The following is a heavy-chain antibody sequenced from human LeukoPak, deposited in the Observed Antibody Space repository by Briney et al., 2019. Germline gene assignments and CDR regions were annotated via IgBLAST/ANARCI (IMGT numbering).Heavy chain of an antibody. V-gene: IGHV3-48*03. CDR3: ARDDGYSYGVDY. J-gene: IGHJ4*02. CDR1: GFTFSSYE. Sequence: GGSLRLSCAASGFTFSSYEMNWVRQAPGKGLEWVSYISSSGSTIYYADSVKGRFTISRDNAKNSLYLQMNSLRAEDTAVYHCARDDGYSYGVDYWGQGTLVTVSS. D-gene: IGHD5-18*01. CDR2: ISSSGSTI.